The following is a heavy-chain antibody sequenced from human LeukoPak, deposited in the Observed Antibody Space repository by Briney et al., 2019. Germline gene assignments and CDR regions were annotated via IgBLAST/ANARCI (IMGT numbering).Heavy chain of an antibody. D-gene: IGHD2-15*01. CDR1: GFTFSSHG. J-gene: IGHJ5*02. CDR2: ISYDGSNK. Sequence: GGSLRLSCAASGFTFSSHGIHWVRQAPGKGLEWVAVISYDGSNKYYADSVKGRFTISRDNSKNTLYLQMNSLRAEDTAVYYCARPRGPEDTWGQGTLVTVSS. V-gene: IGHV3-30*19. CDR3: ARPRGPEDT.